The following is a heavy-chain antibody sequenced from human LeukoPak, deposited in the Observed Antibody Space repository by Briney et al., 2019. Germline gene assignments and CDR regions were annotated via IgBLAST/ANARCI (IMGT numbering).Heavy chain of an antibody. D-gene: IGHD6-13*01. CDR1: GFTFSSYA. Sequence: GGSLRLSCAASGFTFSSYAMSWVRQAPGKGLEWVSGISWNSGSIGYADSVKGRFTISRDNAKNSLYLQMNSLRAEDMALYYCAKDMRPSSWSLSPIFDYWGQGTLVTVSS. V-gene: IGHV3-9*03. CDR3: AKDMRPSSWSLSPIFDY. CDR2: ISWNSGSI. J-gene: IGHJ4*02.